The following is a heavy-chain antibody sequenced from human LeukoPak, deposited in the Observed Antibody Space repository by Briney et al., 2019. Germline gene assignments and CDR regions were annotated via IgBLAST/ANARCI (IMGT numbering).Heavy chain of an antibody. D-gene: IGHD2-21*01. CDR3: ASELLIPCDY. V-gene: IGHV3-7*03. CDR1: GFIFGRHW. J-gene: IGHJ4*02. Sequence: GGSLSLSCEASGFIFGRHWMSWVRQAPGKGLEWVANIKKDGSGKYYGDSVKGRFSISRDNAKNSLYLQRNSLRAEGTAVYYCASELLIPCDYWGQGTLVTVSS. CDR2: IKKDGSGK.